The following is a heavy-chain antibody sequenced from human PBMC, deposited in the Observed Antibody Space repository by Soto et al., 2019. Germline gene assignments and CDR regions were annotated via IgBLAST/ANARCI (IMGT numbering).Heavy chain of an antibody. Sequence: GGSLRLSCVGSGFTFSTYSINWVRQAPGKGLEWVSSISSRSDIYYADSVKGRFTISRDNAKNSVSLQMNSLRAEDTAVDYCAREYTAWPLAYGLDVWGQGTTVTVSS. V-gene: IGHV3-21*01. CDR1: GFTFSTYS. CDR3: AREYTAWPLAYGLDV. CDR2: ISSRSDI. J-gene: IGHJ6*02. D-gene: IGHD2-2*02.